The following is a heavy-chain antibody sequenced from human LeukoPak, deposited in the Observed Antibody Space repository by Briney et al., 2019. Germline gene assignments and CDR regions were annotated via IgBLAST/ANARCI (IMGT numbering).Heavy chain of an antibody. CDR3: AAEGRDGYTADAFDI. D-gene: IGHD5-24*01. CDR2: IVVGSGNT. Sequence: GTSVKVSCKASGFTFTSSAVQWVRQARGQRLEWIGWIVVGSGNTNYARKFQERVTITRDMSTSTAYMELSSLRSEDTAVYYCAAEGRDGYTADAFDIWGQGTMVTVSS. J-gene: IGHJ3*02. CDR1: GFTFTSSA. V-gene: IGHV1-58*01.